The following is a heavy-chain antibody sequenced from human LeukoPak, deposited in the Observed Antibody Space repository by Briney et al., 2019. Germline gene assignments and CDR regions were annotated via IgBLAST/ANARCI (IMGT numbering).Heavy chain of an antibody. Sequence: PGGSLRLSCAASGFTFSSYGMHWVRQAPGKGLEWVAVISYDGSNKYYADSVKGRFTISRDNSKNTLYLQMNSLRAEDTAVYYCARAGYCSTTICGADYWGQGTLVTVSS. CDR2: ISYDGSNK. CDR3: ARAGYCSTTICGADY. V-gene: IGHV3-30*03. D-gene: IGHD2-2*01. J-gene: IGHJ4*02. CDR1: GFTFSSYG.